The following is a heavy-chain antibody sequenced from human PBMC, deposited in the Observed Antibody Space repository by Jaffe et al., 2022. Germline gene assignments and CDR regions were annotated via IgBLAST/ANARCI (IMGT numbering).Heavy chain of an antibody. V-gene: IGHV4-59*01. CDR1: GGSISSYY. CDR3: ASMTGSSSWYFDY. CDR2: IYYSGST. D-gene: IGHD6-13*01. Sequence: QVQLQESGPGLVKPSETLSLTCTVSGGSISSYYWSWIRQPPGKGLEWIGYIYYSGSTNYNPSLKSRVTISVDTSKNQFSLKLSSVTAADTAVYYCASMTGSSSWYFDYWGQGTLVTVSS. J-gene: IGHJ4*02.